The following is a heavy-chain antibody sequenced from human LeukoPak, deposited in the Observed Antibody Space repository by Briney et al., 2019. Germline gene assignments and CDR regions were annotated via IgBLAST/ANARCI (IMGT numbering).Heavy chain of an antibody. D-gene: IGHD2-8*01. V-gene: IGHV4-59*01. CDR1: GGSISSYY. CDR2: FYYSGST. CDR3: ARGNRYCTNGVCWTAYCFDY. Sequence: SETLSLTCTVSGGSISSYYWSWIRQPPGKGLEWIGYFYYSGSTNYNPSLKSRVTISVDTSKNQFSLKLSSVTAADTAVYYCARGNRYCTNGVCWTAYCFDYWGQGTLVTVSS. J-gene: IGHJ4*02.